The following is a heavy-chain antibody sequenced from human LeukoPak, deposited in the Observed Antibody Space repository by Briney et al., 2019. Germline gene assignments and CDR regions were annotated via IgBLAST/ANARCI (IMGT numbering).Heavy chain of an antibody. CDR3: ARHLRAYYDFWSGYPRLDY. J-gene: IGHJ4*02. CDR1: GGSFSGYY. D-gene: IGHD3-3*01. V-gene: IGHV4-34*01. Sequence: SETLSLTCAVYGGSFSGYYWSWIRQPPGKGLEWIGEINHNGSTNHNPSLKSRVTVSVDTSKNQFSLKLSSVTAADTAVYYCARHLRAYYDFWSGYPRLDYWGQGNLVTVSS. CDR2: INHNGST.